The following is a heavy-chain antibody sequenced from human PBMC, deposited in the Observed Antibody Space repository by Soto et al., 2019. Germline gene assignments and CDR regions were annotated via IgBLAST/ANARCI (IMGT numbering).Heavy chain of an antibody. D-gene: IGHD1-1*01. V-gene: IGHV4-39*01. CDR1: GASIRSSTYQ. CDR2: AYYSEST. Sequence: QLQLQESGPGLMKPSETLSLTCTVSGASIRSSTYQWGWIRQPPGRGLEWIGSAYYSESTYYNPSLKSRVTISVDTSKNQFSLKVSSVTAADTAVYDCARHRNWKVDYWGQGTLVTVSS. CDR3: ARHRNWKVDY. J-gene: IGHJ4*02.